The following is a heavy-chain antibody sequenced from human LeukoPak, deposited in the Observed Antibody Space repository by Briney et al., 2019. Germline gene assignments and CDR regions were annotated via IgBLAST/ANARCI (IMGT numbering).Heavy chain of an antibody. CDR1: GFTFNIYD. Sequence: PGGSLRLSCAASGFTFNIYDMNWVRQAPGKGLEWVTYISSSGSTIYYADSVKGRFTISRDSAKTSLFLQMNSLRDEDTAVYYCARAYSSSSGRDAFDSWGLGTLVTVSS. J-gene: IGHJ3*02. D-gene: IGHD6-6*01. CDR3: ARAYSSSSGRDAFDS. CDR2: ISSSGSTI. V-gene: IGHV3-48*02.